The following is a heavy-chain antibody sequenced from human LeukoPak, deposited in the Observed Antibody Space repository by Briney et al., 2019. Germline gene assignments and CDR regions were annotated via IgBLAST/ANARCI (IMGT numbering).Heavy chain of an antibody. D-gene: IGHD3-10*01. CDR3: AKYYYGSGSYYRPFDY. V-gene: IGHV3-21*04. CDR2: ISSSSSYI. Sequence: GGSLRLSCAASGFTFSSYSMNWVRQAPGKGLEWVSSISSSSSYIYYADSVKGRFTISRDNAKNSLYLQMNSLRAEDTAIYYCAKYYYGSGSYYRPFDYWGQGTLVTVSS. J-gene: IGHJ4*02. CDR1: GFTFSSYS.